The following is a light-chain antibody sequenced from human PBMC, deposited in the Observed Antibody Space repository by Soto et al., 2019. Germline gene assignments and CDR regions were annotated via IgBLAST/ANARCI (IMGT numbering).Light chain of an antibody. CDR2: EVN. Sequence: QSALTQPASVSGSPGQSITISCTGTCSDVGGYGYVSWYQHHPGKAPKLIIYEVNNRPSGVSHRFSGSKSGNTASLTISGLQAEDEADYYCTSYTASSTLIFGGGTKLTVL. CDR1: CSDVGGYGY. V-gene: IGLV2-14*01. CDR3: TSYTASSTLI. J-gene: IGLJ2*01.